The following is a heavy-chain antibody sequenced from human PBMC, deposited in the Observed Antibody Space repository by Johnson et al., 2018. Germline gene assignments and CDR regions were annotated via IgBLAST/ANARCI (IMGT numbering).Heavy chain of an antibody. J-gene: IGHJ6*02. D-gene: IGHD4-23*01. CDR2: ISYDGSKK. CDR1: GFTFSSYA. Sequence: VQLVESGGGVVQPGRSLRLSCAASGFTFSSYAMHWVRQAPGKGLEWVAVISYDGSKKYYADAVKGRFTISRDNSKNTLYLQMNTRRVEDTALYYCAKSLTTAATGYYYGLDVWGQGTTVTVSS. CDR3: AKSLTTAATGYYYGLDV. V-gene: IGHV3-30-3*01.